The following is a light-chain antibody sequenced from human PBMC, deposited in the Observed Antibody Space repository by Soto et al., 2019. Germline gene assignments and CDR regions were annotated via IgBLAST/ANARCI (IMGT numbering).Light chain of an antibody. J-gene: IGLJ2*01. CDR2: LEGSGSY. CDR3: ETWDSNTVV. V-gene: IGLV4-60*03. CDR1: SGHSSYI. Sequence: QSVLTQSSSASASLGSSVKLTCTLSSGHSSYIIAWHQQQPGKAPRYLMKLEGSGSYNKGSGVPDRLSGSSSGADRYLTISIRQSEDEADYYCETWDSNTVVFGGGTKLTVL.